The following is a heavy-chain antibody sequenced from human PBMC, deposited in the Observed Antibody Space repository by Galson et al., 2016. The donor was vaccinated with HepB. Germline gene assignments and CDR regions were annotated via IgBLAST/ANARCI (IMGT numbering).Heavy chain of an antibody. CDR2: INNAGSDT. CDR3: VRDGSVAREDY. V-gene: IGHV3-74*01. D-gene: IGHD2-15*01. Sequence: LRLSCAASGFTFNSYGMSWVRQAPGKGLVWVPRINNAGSDTAYADSVKGRFTLSRDNPKNTLYMQMNSLRAEDTALYYCVRDGSVAREDYWGQGTLVTVSS. CDR1: GFTFNSYG. J-gene: IGHJ4*02.